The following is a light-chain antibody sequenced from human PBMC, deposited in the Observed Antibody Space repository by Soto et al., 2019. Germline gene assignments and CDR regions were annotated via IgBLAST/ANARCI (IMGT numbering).Light chain of an antibody. J-gene: IGKJ2*01. CDR2: RAS. CDR3: QQYQTYSYT. CDR1: QNIIFY. Sequence: DIQMTQSPSSLSASVGDRVTITCRASQNIIFYLNWYQQKPGKAPKLLIYRASNLESGVPSRFSGSGSGTEFTLTISSLQPDDFAIYYCQQYQTYSYTFGQGTKVDIK. V-gene: IGKV1-5*01.